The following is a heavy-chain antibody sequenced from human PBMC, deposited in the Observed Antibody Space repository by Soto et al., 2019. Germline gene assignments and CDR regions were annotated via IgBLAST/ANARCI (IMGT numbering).Heavy chain of an antibody. CDR1: GFTFSSYA. D-gene: IGHD6-13*01. CDR3: AKSYSSSWYDYFDY. J-gene: IGHJ4*02. CDR2: ISGSGDST. Sequence: PGGSLRLSCAASGFTFSSYAMSWVRQAPGKGLEWVSAISGSGDSTYYADSVKGRFTISRDTSKNTLYLQMDSLRAEDTALYYCAKSYSSSWYDYFDYWGQGTLVTVSS. V-gene: IGHV3-23*01.